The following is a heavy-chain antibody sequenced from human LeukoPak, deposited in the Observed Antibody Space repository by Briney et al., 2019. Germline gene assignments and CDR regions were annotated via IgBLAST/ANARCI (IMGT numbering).Heavy chain of an antibody. V-gene: IGHV4-59*11. CDR1: GGSISSHY. D-gene: IGHD3-16*01. CDR3: AREVWDYGMDV. J-gene: IGHJ6*02. Sequence: SETLSFTCTVSGGSISSHYWSWIRQPPGKGLEWIGYIYYSGSTNYNPSLKSRVTISVDTSKNQFSLKLSSVTAADTAVYYCAREVWDYGMDVWGQGTTVTVSS. CDR2: IYYSGST.